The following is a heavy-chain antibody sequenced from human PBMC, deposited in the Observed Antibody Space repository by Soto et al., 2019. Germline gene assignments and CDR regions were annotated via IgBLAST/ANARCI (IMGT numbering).Heavy chain of an antibody. V-gene: IGHV3-30-3*01. CDR2: ISYDGSNK. D-gene: IGHD6-13*01. J-gene: IGHJ3*02. CDR3: ARDQQGAAAAPAGAFDI. Sequence: GGSLRLSCAASGFTFSSYAMHWVRQAPGKGLEWVAVISYDGSNKYYADSVKGRFTISRDNSKNTLYLQMNSLRAEDTAVYYCARDQQGAAAAPAGAFDIWGQGTMVTVSS. CDR1: GFTFSSYA.